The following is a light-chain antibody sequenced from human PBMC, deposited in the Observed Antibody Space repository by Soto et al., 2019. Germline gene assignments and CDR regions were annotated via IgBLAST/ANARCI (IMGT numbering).Light chain of an antibody. CDR2: GAS. Sequence: EIVLTQSPGTLALSPGERATLSCKASQSVRGAYLAWDQLQPGQAPRLLIFGASSSAPGIQDRFSGSRAGTDFTLTISILEREEFAGYYWQKYGSAPTFGQGTKVEIK. J-gene: IGKJ1*01. V-gene: IGKV3-20*01. CDR1: QSVRGAY. CDR3: QKYGSAPT.